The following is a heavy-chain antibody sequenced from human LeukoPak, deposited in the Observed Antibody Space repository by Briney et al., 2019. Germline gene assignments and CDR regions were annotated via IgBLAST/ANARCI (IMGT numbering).Heavy chain of an antibody. J-gene: IGHJ1*01. CDR1: GFTVSSNY. CDR2: IYSGGST. Sequence: GGSLRLSCAASGFTVSSNYMSWVRQAPGKGLEWVSVIYSGGSTYYADSVKGRFTISRDNAKNSLYLQMNNLRAEDTAVYYCAHLGGMVIQNWGQGTLVTVSS. V-gene: IGHV3-53*01. D-gene: IGHD3-16*01. CDR3: AHLGGMVIQN.